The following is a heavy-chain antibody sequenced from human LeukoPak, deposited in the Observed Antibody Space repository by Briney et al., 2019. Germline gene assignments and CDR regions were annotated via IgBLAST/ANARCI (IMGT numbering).Heavy chain of an antibody. CDR2: ISYDGSNK. CDR1: GFSFSSYG. CDR3: AKASLPEGIAVAGLIFDY. V-gene: IGHV3-30*18. D-gene: IGHD6-19*01. Sequence: PGRSLRLSCAASGFSFSSYGMHWVRQAPGKGLEWVAIISYDGSNKYYADSVKGRFTISRDNSKNTLYLQMNSLRAEDTAVYYCAKASLPEGIAVAGLIFDYWGQGTLVTVSS. J-gene: IGHJ4*02.